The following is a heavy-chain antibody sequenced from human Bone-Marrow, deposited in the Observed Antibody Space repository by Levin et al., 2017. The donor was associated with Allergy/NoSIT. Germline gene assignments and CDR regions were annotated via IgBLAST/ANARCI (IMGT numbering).Heavy chain of an antibody. CDR3: ARDPGYSAFDY. J-gene: IGHJ4*02. V-gene: IGHV3-7*01. Sequence: LSLTCAASGFTFTDYWMSWVRQTRGKGLEFLANINQDGSETNYVDSVKGRFTISRDNARNSLSLQMNSLRAEDTALYYCARDPGYSAFDYWGQGTLVTVSS. CDR1: GFTFTDYW. D-gene: IGHD2-15*01. CDR2: INQDGSET.